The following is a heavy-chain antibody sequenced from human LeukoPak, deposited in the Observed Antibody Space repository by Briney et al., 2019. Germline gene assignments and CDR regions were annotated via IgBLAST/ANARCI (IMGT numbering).Heavy chain of an antibody. V-gene: IGHV4-34*01. CDR3: ARGPPRFTMVRGVIGDY. Sequence: SETLSLTCAVYGGSFSGYYWGWIRQPPGKGLEWIGEINHSGSTNYNPSLKSRVTISVDTSKNQFSLKLSSVTAADTAVYYCARGPPRFTMVRGVIGDYWGQGTLVTVSS. CDR2: INHSGST. D-gene: IGHD3-10*01. CDR1: GGSFSGYY. J-gene: IGHJ4*02.